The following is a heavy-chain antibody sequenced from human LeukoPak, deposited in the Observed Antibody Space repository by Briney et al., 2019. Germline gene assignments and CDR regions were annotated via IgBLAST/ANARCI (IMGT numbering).Heavy chain of an antibody. CDR1: GFTFRNYV. Sequence: PGGSLRLSCAASGFTFRNYVIHWVRQAPGKGLEWVAVTSSDLNVKLYADSVKGRFTVSRDDSKNTLYLQMNSLRAEDTAVYYCAKDHGWLPHDWGQGTLVTVPS. V-gene: IGHV3-30*18. J-gene: IGHJ4*02. CDR3: AKDHGWLPHD. D-gene: IGHD3-22*01. CDR2: TSSDLNVK.